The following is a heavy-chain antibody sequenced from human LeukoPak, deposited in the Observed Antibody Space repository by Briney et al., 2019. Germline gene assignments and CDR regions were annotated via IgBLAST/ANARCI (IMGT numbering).Heavy chain of an antibody. D-gene: IGHD2-2*01. CDR3: AKFGRVYCSSTSCSSFDY. J-gene: IGHJ4*02. CDR1: GFTFSSYA. CDR2: ISGSGGST. V-gene: IGHV3-23*01. Sequence: GGSLRLSCAASGFTFSSYAMSWVRQAPGKGLEWVSAISGSGGSTYYADSVKGRFTISRDNSKNTLYLQMNSLRAEDTAVYYCAKFGRVYCSSTSCSSFDYWGQGTLVTVSS.